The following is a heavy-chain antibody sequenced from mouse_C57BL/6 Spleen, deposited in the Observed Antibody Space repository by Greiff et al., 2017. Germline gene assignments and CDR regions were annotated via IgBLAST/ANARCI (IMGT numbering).Heavy chain of an antibody. Sequence: QVQLKQSGPELVKPGASVKISCKASGYAFSSSWMNWVKQRPGKGLEWIGRIYPGDGDTNYNGKFKGKATLSADKSSSTAYMQLSSLTSEDSAVYFCARLGLDNYGSSSYYAMDYWGQGTSVTVSS. V-gene: IGHV1-82*01. CDR2: IYPGDGDT. J-gene: IGHJ4*01. CDR1: GYAFSSSW. CDR3: ARLGLDNYGSSSYYAMDY. D-gene: IGHD1-1*01.